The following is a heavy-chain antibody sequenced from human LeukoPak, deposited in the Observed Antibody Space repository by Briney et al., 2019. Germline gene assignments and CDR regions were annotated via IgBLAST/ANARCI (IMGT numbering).Heavy chain of an antibody. V-gene: IGHV3-7*01. J-gene: IGHJ4*02. Sequence: GRTLRLTCAASRYTFSNCWKRGVSRPPPGGLVEVVNINQDGRVKYYKDSIKGRFTISRDNAKNQVFLKMNTVTADDTAVYYCASIGYSSSSRDYWGQGTLVTVSS. D-gene: IGHD6-6*01. CDR2: INQDGRVK. CDR3: ASIGYSSSSRDY. CDR1: RYTFSNCW.